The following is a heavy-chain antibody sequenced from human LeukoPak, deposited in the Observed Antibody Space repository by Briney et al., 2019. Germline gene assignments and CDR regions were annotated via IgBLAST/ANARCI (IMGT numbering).Heavy chain of an antibody. CDR1: GGSISGYY. J-gene: IGHJ4*02. D-gene: IGHD5-12*01. Sequence: PSETLFLTCTVSGGSISGYYWTWIRQPPGKGLEWIGYIYYSGSAYYNPSLKSRVAMSVDTSKNQFSLKLSSVSTADTAVYYCARAGGYSGYASNWGQGTLVTVSS. CDR3: ARAGGYSGYASN. V-gene: IGHV4-59*01. CDR2: IYYSGSA.